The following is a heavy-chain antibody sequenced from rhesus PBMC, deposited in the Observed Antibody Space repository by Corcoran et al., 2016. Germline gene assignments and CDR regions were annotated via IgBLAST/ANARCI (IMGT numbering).Heavy chain of an antibody. J-gene: IGHJ5-2*02. D-gene: IGHD5-30*01. V-gene: IGHV4-76*01. CDR1: GGSISSNYD. CDR2: IYVSSGST. Sequence: QVQLQESGPGVVKPSETLSLTCAVSGGSISSNYDWSWIRQPPGKGLEWIGYIYVSSGSTNYTPSLKNRVTISKDASKNQFSRKLSAVTAADTAVYFCARAGGGYSGYNACDVWGRGVLVTVSS. CDR3: ARAGGGYSGYNACDV.